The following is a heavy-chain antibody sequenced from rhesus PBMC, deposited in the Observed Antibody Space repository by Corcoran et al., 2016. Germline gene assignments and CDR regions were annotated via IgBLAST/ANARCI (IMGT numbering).Heavy chain of an antibody. Sequence: DVQLVESGGGLVKPGGSLRLSCIASGFTFSSYEMHWVRQAPGKGLEWVSVISESGGTIYYADSVKGRLTISRDNAKNSLFLQMNSLRADDAAVYYCMYCSGGGYYGWGQGVLVTVSS. CDR2: ISESGGTI. CDR1: GFTFSSYE. CDR3: MYCSGGGYYG. V-gene: IGHV3-100*02. D-gene: IGHD2-8*01. J-gene: IGHJ4*01.